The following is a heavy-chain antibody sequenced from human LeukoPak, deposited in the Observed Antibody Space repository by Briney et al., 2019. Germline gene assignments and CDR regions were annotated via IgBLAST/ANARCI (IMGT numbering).Heavy chain of an antibody. CDR2: IYYSGST. V-gene: IGHV4-59*01. J-gene: IGHJ3*02. CDR3: AVTGLDAFDI. Sequence: SETLSLTCTVSGGSISSYYWSWIRQPPGKGLEWIGYIYYSGSTNYNPSLKSRVTISVDTSKNQFSLKLSSVTAADTAAYYCAVTGLDAFDIWGQGTMVTVSS. D-gene: IGHD2/OR15-2a*01. CDR1: GGSISSYY.